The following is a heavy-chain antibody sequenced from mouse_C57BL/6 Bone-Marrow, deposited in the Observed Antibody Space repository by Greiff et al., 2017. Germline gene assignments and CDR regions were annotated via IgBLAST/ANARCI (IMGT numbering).Heavy chain of an antibody. V-gene: IGHV1-81*01. CDR1: GYTFTSYG. CDR2: IYPRSGNT. D-gene: IGHD1-1*01. J-gene: IGHJ4*01. CDR3: AREATTVVARYAMDY. Sequence: VQLQQSGAELARPGASVKLSCKASGYTFTSYGISWVKQRTGQGLEWIGEIYPRSGNTYYNEKFKGKATLTADKSSSTAYMELRSLTSGDSAVYFCAREATTVVARYAMDYWGQGTSVTVSS.